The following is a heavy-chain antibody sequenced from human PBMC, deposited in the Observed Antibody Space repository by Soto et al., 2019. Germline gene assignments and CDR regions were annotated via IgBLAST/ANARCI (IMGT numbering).Heavy chain of an antibody. J-gene: IGHJ6*01. CDR1: GVSISSGGYY. CDR2: TDYSGST. V-gene: IGHV4-31*03. D-gene: IGHD2-21*01. Sequence: QVQLQESGPGLVKPSQTLSLTCTVSGVSISSGGYYWIWIRQHPGKGLEWIGCTDYSGSTYSNPSLKSRVTISVDTSKNQFSLRLSSVTAADTAVYYCARDARFAYFYYGMDVWGQGTTVTVSS. CDR3: ARDARFAYFYYGMDV.